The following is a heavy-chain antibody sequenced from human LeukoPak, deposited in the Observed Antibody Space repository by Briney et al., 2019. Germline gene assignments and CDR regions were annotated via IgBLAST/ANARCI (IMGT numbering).Heavy chain of an antibody. Sequence: SQTLSLTCTVSGGSISSGCYYWGWLRQPAGKGLEWIGRIYTSGSTNYNPSLKSRVTISVDTSKNQFSLKLSSVTAADTAVYYCARTDYYDAREDYWGQGTLVTVSS. CDR3: ARTDYYDAREDY. D-gene: IGHD3-22*01. CDR1: GGSISSGCYY. J-gene: IGHJ4*02. V-gene: IGHV4-61*02. CDR2: IYTSGST.